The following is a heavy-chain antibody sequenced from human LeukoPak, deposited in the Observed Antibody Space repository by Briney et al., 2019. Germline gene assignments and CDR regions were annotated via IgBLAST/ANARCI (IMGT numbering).Heavy chain of an antibody. D-gene: IGHD3-10*01. CDR2: INSDGINT. J-gene: IGHJ4*02. V-gene: IGHV3-74*01. CDR3: ARDSSTYYYGSGSYGGSVDY. Sequence: GGSLRLSCAASGFTFNNNGMHWVRQAPGKGLVWVSRINSDGINTSYADSVKGRFTISRDNAKNTLYLQMNSLRAEDTAVYYCARDSSTYYYGSGSYGGSVDYWGQGTLVTVSS. CDR1: GFTFNNNG.